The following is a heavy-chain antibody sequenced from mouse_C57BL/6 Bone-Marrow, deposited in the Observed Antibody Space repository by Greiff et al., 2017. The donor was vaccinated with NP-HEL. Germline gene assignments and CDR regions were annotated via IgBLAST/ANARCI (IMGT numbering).Heavy chain of an antibody. CDR1: GFSFNTYA. J-gene: IGHJ3*01. V-gene: IGHV10-1*01. CDR3: VRPYYSNSGVAY. D-gene: IGHD2-5*01. CDR2: IRSKSNNYAT. Sequence: EVKLVESGGGLVQPKGSLKLSCAASGFSFNTYAMNWVRQAPGKGLEWVARIRSKSNNYATYYADSVKDRFTISRDDSESMLYLQMNNLKTEDTAMYYCVRPYYSNSGVAYWGQGTLVTVSA.